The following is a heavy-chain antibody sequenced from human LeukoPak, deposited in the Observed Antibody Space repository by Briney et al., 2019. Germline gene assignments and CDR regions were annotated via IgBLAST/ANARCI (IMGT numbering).Heavy chain of an antibody. D-gene: IGHD2-21*02. Sequence: PGRSLRLSCAASGFTFSSYGMHWVRQAPGKGLEWVAVIWYDGSNKYYADSVKGRFTISRDNSKNTLYPQMNSLRAEDTAVYYCARERCGGDCYTFDYWGQGTLVTVSS. V-gene: IGHV3-33*01. CDR3: ARERCGGDCYTFDY. J-gene: IGHJ4*02. CDR1: GFTFSSYG. CDR2: IWYDGSNK.